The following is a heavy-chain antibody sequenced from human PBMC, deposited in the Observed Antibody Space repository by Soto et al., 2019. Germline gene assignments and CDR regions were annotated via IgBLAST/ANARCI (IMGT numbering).Heavy chain of an antibody. V-gene: IGHV4-59*01. CDR2: IYYTGRT. CDR3: ARDLTIGGFFDP. D-gene: IGHD3-10*01. Sequence: PSETLSLTCTVSGGSITSYYWTWIRQPPGKELEWIGYIYYTGRTNCNPSLKSRVTTSVDTSKNQFSLRLSSVTAADTAIYYCARDLTIGGFFDPWGRGTLVTVSS. CDR1: GGSITSYY. J-gene: IGHJ5*02.